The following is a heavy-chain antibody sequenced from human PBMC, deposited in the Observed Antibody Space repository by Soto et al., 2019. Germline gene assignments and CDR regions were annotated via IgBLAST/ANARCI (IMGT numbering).Heavy chain of an antibody. CDR3: ARDTTKDSSGYYYSPNNFDY. V-gene: IGHV3-23*01. D-gene: IGHD3-22*01. CDR1: GFTFNSYA. CDR2: ISASGDST. Sequence: LRLSCAASGFTFNSYAMSWVRQAPGKGLEWVSAISASGDSTYYADAVKGRFTISRDNSKNTLYLQMNSLRAEDTAVYYCARDTTKDSSGYYYSPNNFDYWGQGTLVTVYS. J-gene: IGHJ4*02.